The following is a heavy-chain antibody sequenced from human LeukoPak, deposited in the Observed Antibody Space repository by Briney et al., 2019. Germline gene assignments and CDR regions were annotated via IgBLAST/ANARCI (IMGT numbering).Heavy chain of an antibody. CDR1: GFTLSSYS. V-gene: IGHV3-64*01. CDR3: VRDWGYDSSGYWQKYFDT. D-gene: IGHD3-22*01. CDR2: ISKNGRNT. J-gene: IGHJ4*02. Sequence: GGSLRLSCAASGFTLSSYSMHWVRQAPGKGLEFVSAISKNGRNTYYGNSMKGRFTISRDISKNTLYLQMNSLRAEDTAVYYCVRDWGYDSSGYWQKYFDTWGQGTLVTVSS.